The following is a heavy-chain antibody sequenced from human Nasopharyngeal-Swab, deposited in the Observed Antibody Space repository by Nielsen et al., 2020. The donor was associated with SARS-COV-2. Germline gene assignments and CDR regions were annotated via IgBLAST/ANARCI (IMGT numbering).Heavy chain of an antibody. CDR3: ASSPLYCSSTSCYHDAFDI. CDR1: GYTFTSYG. J-gene: IGHJ3*02. Sequence: ASVKVSCKASGYTFTSYGISWVRQAPGQGLEWMGWISAYNGNTNYAQKLQGRVTMTTDTSTSTAYMELRSLRSDDTAVYYCASSPLYCSSTSCYHDAFDIWGQGTMVTVSS. CDR2: ISAYNGNT. D-gene: IGHD2-2*01. V-gene: IGHV1-18*01.